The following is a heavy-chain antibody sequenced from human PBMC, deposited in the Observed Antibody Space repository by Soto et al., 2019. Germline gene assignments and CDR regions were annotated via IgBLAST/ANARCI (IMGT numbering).Heavy chain of an antibody. CDR1: GLTVSTNP. Sequence: EVQLVESGGGLVQPGGSLRLSCAASGLTVSTNPMSWVRQAPGKGLEWVSVIYTGGGTHYADSVKGRFTISRDNSKNTVNLPLNSLRPEDTAVYYCARDGSGHWGQGTLVTVSS. V-gene: IGHV3-66*01. CDR3: ARDGSGH. CDR2: IYTGGGT. J-gene: IGHJ4*02.